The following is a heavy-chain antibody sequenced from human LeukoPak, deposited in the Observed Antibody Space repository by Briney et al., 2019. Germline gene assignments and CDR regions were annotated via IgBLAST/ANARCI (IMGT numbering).Heavy chain of an antibody. CDR3: ATALWFGDDAFDI. D-gene: IGHD3-10*01. CDR2: IYTSGST. J-gene: IGHJ3*02. V-gene: IGHV4-4*07. CDR1: GGSISSYY. Sequence: SETLSLTCTVSGGSISSYYWSWIRQPAGKGLEWIGRIYTSGSTNYNPSLKSRVTMSVDTPKNQFSLKLSSVTAADTAVYYCATALWFGDDAFDIWGQGTMVTVSS.